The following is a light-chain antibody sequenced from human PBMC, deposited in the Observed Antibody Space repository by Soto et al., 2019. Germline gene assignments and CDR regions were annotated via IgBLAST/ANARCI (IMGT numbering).Light chain of an antibody. Sequence: QSLLTQPPSSSGSPGQSVTISCTGTSSDVGGYNDVSWYQQHPGKAPKLIIYEVSKRPSGVPDRFSGSKSGNTASLTVSGLQAEDEADYYCSSFAGRTPHVFGTGTKVTGL. V-gene: IGLV2-8*01. CDR2: EVS. CDR3: SSFAGRTPHV. CDR1: SSDVGGYND. J-gene: IGLJ1*01.